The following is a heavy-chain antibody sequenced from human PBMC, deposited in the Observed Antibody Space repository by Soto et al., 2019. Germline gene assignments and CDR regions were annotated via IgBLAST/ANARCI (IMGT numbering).Heavy chain of an antibody. CDR3: TRDASRDSSARGWFDP. Sequence: GGSLRLSCAASGFTYRSFTMNWVRQAPGKGLEWVSTISSNSAYIYYTDALRGRFTISRDNAKNSLHLQMNSLRAEDTAVYYCTRDASRDSSARGWFDPWGPGTLVTVSS. CDR1: GFTYRSFT. CDR2: ISSNSAYI. V-gene: IGHV3-21*06. J-gene: IGHJ5*02. D-gene: IGHD6-13*01.